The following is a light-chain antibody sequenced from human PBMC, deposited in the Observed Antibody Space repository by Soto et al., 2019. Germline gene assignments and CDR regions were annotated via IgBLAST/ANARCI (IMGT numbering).Light chain of an antibody. CDR2: DAS. Sequence: PGERATLSCRASQSVSSNLAWYQQKPGQAPRLLIYDASTRATGIPARFSGSGSGTDFTLSTRSLQSEDFAVYFCQQYNTWPPYTFGQGTKLEI. CDR1: QSVSSN. J-gene: IGKJ2*01. CDR3: QQYNTWPPYT. V-gene: IGKV3-15*01.